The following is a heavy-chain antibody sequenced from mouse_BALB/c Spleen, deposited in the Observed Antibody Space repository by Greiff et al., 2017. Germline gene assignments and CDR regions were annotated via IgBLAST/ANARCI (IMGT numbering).Heavy chain of an antibody. CDR1: GYTFTSYY. Sequence: QVQLQQSGAELVKPGASVQLSCKASGYTFTSYYMYWVKQRPGQGLEWIGEINPSNGGTNFNEKFKSKATLTVDKSSSTAYMQLSSLTSEDSAVYYCTRGVTTVVAPYAMDYWGQGTSVTVSS. CDR2: INPSNGGT. V-gene: IGHV1S81*02. J-gene: IGHJ4*01. D-gene: IGHD1-1*01. CDR3: TRGVTTVVAPYAMDY.